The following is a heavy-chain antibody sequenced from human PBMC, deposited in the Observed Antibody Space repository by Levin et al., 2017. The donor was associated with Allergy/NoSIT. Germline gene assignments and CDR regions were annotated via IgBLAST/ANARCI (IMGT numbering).Heavy chain of an antibody. CDR2: ISSSSRYI. J-gene: IGHJ4*02. D-gene: IGHD4-17*01. CDR3: ARDFSWDYGDYIVY. Sequence: GGSLRLSCAVSGFTFSYYNMNWVRQAPGKGLEWVSSISSSSRYIYYTDSVKGRFTISRDNARNSLYLQMNSLRAEDTAIYYCARDFSWDYGDYIVYWGQGTLVTVSS. V-gene: IGHV3-21*01. CDR1: GFTFSYYN.